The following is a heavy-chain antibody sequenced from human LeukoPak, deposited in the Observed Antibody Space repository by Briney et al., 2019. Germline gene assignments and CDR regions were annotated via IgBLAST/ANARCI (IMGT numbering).Heavy chain of an antibody. Sequence: GGSLRLSCAASGFTFSTYAMSWVRQAPGQGLDWVSTISGGGGSTYYADSVKGRFTISRDNSKNTLFLQMNNLRAEDTAVYYCARDWDDYGDYLPLDYWGQGTLVTVSS. V-gene: IGHV3-23*01. CDR2: ISGGGGST. D-gene: IGHD4-17*01. CDR1: GFTFSTYA. J-gene: IGHJ4*02. CDR3: ARDWDDYGDYLPLDY.